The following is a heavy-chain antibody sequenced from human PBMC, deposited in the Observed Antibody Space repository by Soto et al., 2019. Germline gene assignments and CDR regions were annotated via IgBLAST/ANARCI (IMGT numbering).Heavy chain of an antibody. CDR1: GYTFNKFG. D-gene: IGHD5-12*01. CDR2: ISAKNGNT. CDR3: VRDHQVAIICFDW. V-gene: IGHV1-18*01. J-gene: IGHJ4*02. Sequence: QVQLVQSGAEVRKPGASVRVSCETSGYTFNKFGITWLRQAPGQGHEWMGWISAKNGNTYYAQKFQGRETMNTDTSTVTAYMELRSLRADGTAVYYCVRDHQVAIICFDWWGQGTLVTGSS.